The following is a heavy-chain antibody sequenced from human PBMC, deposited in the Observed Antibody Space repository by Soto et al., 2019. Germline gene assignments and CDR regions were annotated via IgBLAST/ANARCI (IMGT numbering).Heavy chain of an antibody. J-gene: IGHJ4*02. CDR2: IYYNGST. D-gene: IGHD5-12*01. CDR3: AREDSGYDEGFDY. Sequence: SETLCLTCTVSGGSISNFYWSWIRQHPGKGLEWIGYIYYNGSTCYNPSLKSRVTISVDTSKNQFSLKLSSVTAADTAVYYCAREDSGYDEGFDYWGQGTLVTVSS. V-gene: IGHV4-59*06. CDR1: GGSISNFY.